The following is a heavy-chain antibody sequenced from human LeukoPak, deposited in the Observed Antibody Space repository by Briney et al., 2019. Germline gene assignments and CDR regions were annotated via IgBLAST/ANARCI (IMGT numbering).Heavy chain of an antibody. Sequence: QSGGSLRLSCAASGFTFSSYAMSWVRQAPGKGLEWVSAISGSGGSTYYADSVKGRFTISRDNSKNTLYLQMNSLRAEDTAVYYCAKDRWPHSFTYYDFWSGPLDYWGQGTLVTVSS. V-gene: IGHV3-23*01. D-gene: IGHD3-3*01. CDR2: ISGSGGST. CDR3: AKDRWPHSFTYYDFWSGPLDY. CDR1: GFTFSSYA. J-gene: IGHJ4*02.